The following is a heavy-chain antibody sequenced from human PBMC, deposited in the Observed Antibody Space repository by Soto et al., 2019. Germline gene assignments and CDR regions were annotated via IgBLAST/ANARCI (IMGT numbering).Heavy chain of an antibody. D-gene: IGHD2-21*01. CDR1: RFAFSDHY. V-gene: IGHV3-72*01. CDR2: IRKKVNSYST. CDR3: VRDSDSVADMTHGDF. Sequence: PGGSLRLSCAASRFAFSDHYMDWVRQAPGKGLEWVGRIRKKVNSYSTEYAASVKGRFTISRDDSRNSLFLQMNSLKTEDTALYFCVRDSDSVADMTHGDFWGRGTLVTVSS. J-gene: IGHJ4*02.